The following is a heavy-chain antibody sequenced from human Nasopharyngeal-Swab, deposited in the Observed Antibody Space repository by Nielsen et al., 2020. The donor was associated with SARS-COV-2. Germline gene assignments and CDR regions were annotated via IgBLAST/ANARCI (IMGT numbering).Heavy chain of an antibody. Sequence: GESLKTSCAASGFTFSSYGMHWVRQAPGKGLEWVAVIWYDGSNKYYGDSVKGRFTISRDNSKNTLCLQMNSLRAEDTAVYYCARDRDYYDSSGYPLDYWGQGTLVTVSS. CDR1: GFTFSSYG. CDR2: IWYDGSNK. D-gene: IGHD3-22*01. V-gene: IGHV3-33*01. CDR3: ARDRDYYDSSGYPLDY. J-gene: IGHJ4*02.